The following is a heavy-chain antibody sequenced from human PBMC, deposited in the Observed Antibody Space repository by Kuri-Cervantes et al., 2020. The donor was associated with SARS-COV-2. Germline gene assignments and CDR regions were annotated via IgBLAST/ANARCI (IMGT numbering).Heavy chain of an antibody. Sequence: GSLRLSCTVSGGSIYSSSYYWGWIRQPPGKGLEWIGDIYYTGSTSYNPSLKSRVAISVDTSKNQFSLKLTSVTAADTAVYYCARDCSTADCKTFGYYWGRGTLVTVSS. CDR2: IYYTGST. D-gene: IGHD2-2*01. CDR1: GGSIYSSSYY. V-gene: IGHV4-61*01. CDR3: ARDCSTADCKTFGYY. J-gene: IGHJ4*02.